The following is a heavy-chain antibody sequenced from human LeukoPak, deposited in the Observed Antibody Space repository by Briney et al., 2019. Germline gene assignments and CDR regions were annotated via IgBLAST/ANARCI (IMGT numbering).Heavy chain of an antibody. D-gene: IGHD6-13*01. V-gene: IGHV3-7*01. CDR1: RITFSSHW. J-gene: IGHJ3*02. CDR2: IKQDGSVK. Sequence: PGGSLRLSCAASRITFSSHWMTWVRQAPGKGLEWVANIKQDGSVKDYVGSVKGRFTISRDNAKNSLYLQMNSLRVEGTAVYYCARDSADSSSFAFDIWGQGTLVTVSS. CDR3: ARDSADSSSFAFDI.